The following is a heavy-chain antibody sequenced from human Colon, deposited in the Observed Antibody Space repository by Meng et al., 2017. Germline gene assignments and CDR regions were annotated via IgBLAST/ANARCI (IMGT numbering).Heavy chain of an antibody. Sequence: SETLSLTCTVSGYSISSGYYGGWIRQPPGKGLEWIGSIHHSGITYYNPSLNSRVSVSVDTSENQFSLKLTSVTAADTALYYCARSVMAAGRTDLYYFDYWGQGTRVTGAS. CDR1: GYSISSGYY. D-gene: IGHD6-13*01. CDR2: IHHSGIT. V-gene: IGHV4-38-2*02. CDR3: ARSVMAAGRTDLYYFDY. J-gene: IGHJ4*02.